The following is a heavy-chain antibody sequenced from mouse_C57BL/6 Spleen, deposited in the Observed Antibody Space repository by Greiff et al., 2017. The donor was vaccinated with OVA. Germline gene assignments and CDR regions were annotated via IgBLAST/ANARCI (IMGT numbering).Heavy chain of an antibody. J-gene: IGHJ2*01. D-gene: IGHD1-1*01. CDR3: TPFISTGY. V-gene: IGHV14-4*01. Sequence: VQLQQSGAELVRPGASVKLSCTASGFNIKDDYMHWVKQRPEQGLEWIGWIDPENGDTKYASKFQGKATITADTSSNTAYLQLSSLTSEDTAVYYCTPFISTGYWGQGTTLTVSS. CDR1: GFNIKDDY. CDR2: IDPENGDT.